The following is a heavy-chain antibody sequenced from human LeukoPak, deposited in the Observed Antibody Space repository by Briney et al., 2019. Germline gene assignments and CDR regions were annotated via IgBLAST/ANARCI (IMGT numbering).Heavy chain of an antibody. V-gene: IGHV4-4*09. CDR3: ARVILWFGESPQSYYMVV. CDR2: IYTSGST. D-gene: IGHD3-10*01. Sequence: SETLSLTCTVSGGSISSYYWSWIRQPPGKGLEWIGYIYTSGSTNYNPSLKSRVTISVDTPKNQFSLKLSSVTAADTAVYYCARVILWFGESPQSYYMVVWGKGTTVTVSS. J-gene: IGHJ6*03. CDR1: GGSISSYY.